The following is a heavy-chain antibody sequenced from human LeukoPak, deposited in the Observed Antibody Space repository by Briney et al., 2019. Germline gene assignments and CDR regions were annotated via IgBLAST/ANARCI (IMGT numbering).Heavy chain of an antibody. D-gene: IGHD3-10*01. Sequence: GGSLRLSCAASGFIVSSNFMSWVRQAPGKGLEWVSVIYGGGSTYYADSVKGRFTISRDTSKNTVYLQTNSLRVEDTAVYYCATWPGVWYGEDSWGQGTLVTVSS. CDR1: GFIVSSNF. CDR2: IYGGGST. CDR3: ATWPGVWYGEDS. V-gene: IGHV3-53*01. J-gene: IGHJ4*02.